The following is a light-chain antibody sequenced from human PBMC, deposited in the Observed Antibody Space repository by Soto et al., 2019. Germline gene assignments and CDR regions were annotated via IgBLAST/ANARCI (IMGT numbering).Light chain of an antibody. CDR2: RNN. CDR1: SSNIGSHY. V-gene: IGLV1-47*01. Sequence: QSVLTQPPSASGTPGQRGTMSCSGSSSNIGSHYVYWYQQLPGTAPKVLLYRNNQRPSGVTDRFSGSKSGTSASLAISGLRSEDEADYYCATWDDSLSVLFGGGTKLTVL. J-gene: IGLJ2*01. CDR3: ATWDDSLSVL.